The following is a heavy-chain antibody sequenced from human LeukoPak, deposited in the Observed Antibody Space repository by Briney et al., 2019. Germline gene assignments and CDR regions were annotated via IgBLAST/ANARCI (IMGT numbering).Heavy chain of an antibody. CDR3: ARGLPLGYCTYGVCYPPKHFDF. D-gene: IGHD2-8*01. J-gene: IGHJ4*02. Sequence: ASVKVSCKASGYTFIGYYIHWVRQAPGRGLEWMGWINPNSGVTDYAQKFQGRVTITRDTSITTAYMELSSLTSDDTAVYFCARGLPLGYCTYGVCYPPKHFDFWGQGTLVTVSS. CDR2: INPNSGVT. CDR1: GYTFIGYY. V-gene: IGHV1-2*02.